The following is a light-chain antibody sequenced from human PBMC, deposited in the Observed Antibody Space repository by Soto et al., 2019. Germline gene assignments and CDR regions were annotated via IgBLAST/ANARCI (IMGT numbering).Light chain of an antibody. V-gene: IGKV3-20*01. Sequence: EIVLTQSPGTLSLSPGERVTLSCRASQSISGSYLAWYQQKRGQAPRLLVYGATTGATGIPERFSGSGSGSDFTLIISRLEPEDFAVYFCQQYGVSPQSFGPGTKVDIK. CDR3: QQYGVSPQS. J-gene: IGKJ3*01. CDR2: GAT. CDR1: QSISGSY.